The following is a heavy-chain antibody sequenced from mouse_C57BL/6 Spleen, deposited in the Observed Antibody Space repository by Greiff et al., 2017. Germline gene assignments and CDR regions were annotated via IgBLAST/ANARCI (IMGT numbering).Heavy chain of an antibody. CDR1: GYAFSSSW. D-gene: IGHD1-1*01. CDR3: ARSRITTVVVDY. Sequence: QVQLQQSGPELVQPGASVTISCKASGYAFSSSWMNWVKQRPGKGLEWIGRIYPGDGDTNYNGKFKGKATLTADKSSSTAYMQRSSLTSEDSAVYFCARSRITTVVVDYWGQGTTLTVSS. CDR2: IYPGDGDT. J-gene: IGHJ2*01. V-gene: IGHV1-82*01.